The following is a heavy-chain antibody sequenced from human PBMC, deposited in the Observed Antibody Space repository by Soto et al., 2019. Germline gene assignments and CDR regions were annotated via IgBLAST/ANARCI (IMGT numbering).Heavy chain of an antibody. D-gene: IGHD6-19*01. CDR3: ARMGPTYSSGWSSYLDY. V-gene: IGHV1-69*02. CDR1: GGTFSSYT. Sequence: SVKVSCKASGGTFSSYTISWVRQAPGQGLEWMGRIIPILGIANYAQKFQGRVTITADKSTSTAYMELSSLRSEDTAVYYCARMGPTYSSGWSSYLDYWGQGTLVTVSS. CDR2: IIPILGIA. J-gene: IGHJ4*02.